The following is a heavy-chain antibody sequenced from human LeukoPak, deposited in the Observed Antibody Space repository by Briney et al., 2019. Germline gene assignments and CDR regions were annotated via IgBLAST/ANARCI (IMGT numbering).Heavy chain of an antibody. CDR1: GGSISSGSYY. D-gene: IGHD6-19*01. V-gene: IGHV4-61*02. Sequence: SETLSLTCTVSGGSISSGSYYWSWIRQPAGKGLEWIGRIYTSGSTNYNPSLKSRVTISVDTSKNQFSLKLSSVTAADTAVYYCARGSTNQQWLVRRYFDYWGQGTLVTVSS. CDR3: ARGSTNQQWLVRRYFDY. CDR2: IYTSGST. J-gene: IGHJ4*02.